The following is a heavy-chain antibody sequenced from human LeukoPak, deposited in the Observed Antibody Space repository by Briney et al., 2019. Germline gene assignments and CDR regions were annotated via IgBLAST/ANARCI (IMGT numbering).Heavy chain of an antibody. Sequence: VASVKVSCKASGYTFTINPIYWVRQAPGQGLEFLGWITPDSGGTNYAQRFQGRVTMTRDTSISTAYMELISLTSDDTAVYFCAREVGINAFDIWGQGTMVTVSS. D-gene: IGHD1-26*01. V-gene: IGHV1-2*02. J-gene: IGHJ3*02. CDR1: GYTFTINP. CDR2: ITPDSGGT. CDR3: AREVGINAFDI.